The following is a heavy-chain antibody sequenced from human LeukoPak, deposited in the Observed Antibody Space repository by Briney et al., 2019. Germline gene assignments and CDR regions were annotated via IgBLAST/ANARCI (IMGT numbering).Heavy chain of an antibody. V-gene: IGHV3-23*01. D-gene: IGHD2-21*02. Sequence: GGSLRLSCAASGVTFSSYAMSWVRQAPGKGLEWVSAISGSGGSTYYADSVKGRFTISRDNSKNTLYLQMNSLRAEDTAVYYCAQGAYCGGDCYSPYYFDYWGQGTLVTVSS. CDR3: AQGAYCGGDCYSPYYFDY. CDR1: GVTFSSYA. CDR2: ISGSGGST. J-gene: IGHJ4*02.